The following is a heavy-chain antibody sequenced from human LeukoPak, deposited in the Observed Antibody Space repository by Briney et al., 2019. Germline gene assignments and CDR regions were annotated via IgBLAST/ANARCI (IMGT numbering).Heavy chain of an antibody. J-gene: IGHJ6*02. CDR2: ISAYNGNT. CDR3: ARDTGSGWSLYYYGMDV. Sequence: ASVKVSCKASGYTFTSYGISWVRQAPGQGLEWMGWISAYNGNTNYAQKLQGRVTMTTDTSTSTAYMELRSLRSDDTAVYYCARDTGSGWSLYYYGMDVWGRGTTVTVSS. CDR1: GYTFTSYG. D-gene: IGHD6-19*01. V-gene: IGHV1-18*01.